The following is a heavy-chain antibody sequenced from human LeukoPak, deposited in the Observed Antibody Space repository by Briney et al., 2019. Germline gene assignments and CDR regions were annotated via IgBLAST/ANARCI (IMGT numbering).Heavy chain of an antibody. D-gene: IGHD5-18*01. J-gene: IGHJ4*02. CDR3: ARGLEIQLWNRLGTFDY. CDR2: INHSGST. CDR1: GGSFSGYY. V-gene: IGHV4-34*01. Sequence: PSETLSLTCAVYGGSFSGYYWSWNRQPPGKGLEWIGEINHSGSTNYNPSLKSRVTISVDTSKNQFSLKLSSVTAADTAVYYCARGLEIQLWNRLGTFDYWGQGTLVTVSS.